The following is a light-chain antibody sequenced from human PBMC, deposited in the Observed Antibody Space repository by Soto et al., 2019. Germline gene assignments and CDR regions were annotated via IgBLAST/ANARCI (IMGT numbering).Light chain of an antibody. CDR3: SSYTSSNHYV. J-gene: IGLJ1*01. CDR1: SSGVGGYNY. CDR2: DVT. V-gene: IGLV2-14*01. Sequence: QSDSVSGSPGHSMTLACAGTSSGVGGYNYVSWYQQHPGKAPKPTIYDVTNRPSGVSNRFSGSKSGNTASLTISGLQAEDEADYYCSSYTSSNHYVFGTGTKVTVL.